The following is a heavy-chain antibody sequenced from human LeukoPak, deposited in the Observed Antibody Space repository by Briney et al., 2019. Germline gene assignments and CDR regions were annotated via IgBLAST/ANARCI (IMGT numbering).Heavy chain of an antibody. V-gene: IGHV3-21*01. Sequence: PGGSLRLSRAASGFAFSSYSMNWVRQAPGKGLEWVSSISSSSSYIYYADSVKGRFTISRDNAKNSLYLQMNSLRAEDTAVYYCARDLGGFDYWGQGTLVTGSS. CDR3: ARDLGGFDY. CDR2: ISSSSSYI. D-gene: IGHD3-16*01. J-gene: IGHJ4*02. CDR1: GFAFSSYS.